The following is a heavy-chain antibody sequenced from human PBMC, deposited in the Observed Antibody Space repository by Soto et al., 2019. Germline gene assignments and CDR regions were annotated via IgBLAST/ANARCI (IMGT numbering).Heavy chain of an antibody. V-gene: IGHV1-2*02. J-gene: IGHJ4*02. CDR3: ARVRQEYYYDSSGFDY. D-gene: IGHD3-22*01. CDR1: GYTFTGYY. Sequence: ASVKVSCKASGYTFTGYYMHWVRQAPGQGLEWMGWINPNSGGTNYAQKFQGRVTMTRDTSISTAYMELSRLRPDDTAVYYCARVRQEYYYDSSGFDYWGQGTLVTVSS. CDR2: INPNSGGT.